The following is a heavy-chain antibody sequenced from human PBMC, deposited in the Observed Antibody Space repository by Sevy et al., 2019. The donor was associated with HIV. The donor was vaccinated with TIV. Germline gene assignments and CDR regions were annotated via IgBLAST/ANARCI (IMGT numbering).Heavy chain of an antibody. D-gene: IGHD1-1*01. CDR1: GGTFSSYA. CDR3: AMGRPGLYYYDYMDV. V-gene: IGHV1-69*10. Sequence: VKVSCKASGGTFSSYAISWVRQAPGQGLEWMGGIIPILGIANYAQKFQGRVTITADKSTSTAYMELSSLRSEDTAVYYSAMGRPGLYYYDYMDVWGKGTTVTVSS. CDR2: IIPILGIA. J-gene: IGHJ6*03.